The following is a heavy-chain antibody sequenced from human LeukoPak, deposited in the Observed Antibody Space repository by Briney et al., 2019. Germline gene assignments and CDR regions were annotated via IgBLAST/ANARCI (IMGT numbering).Heavy chain of an antibody. D-gene: IGHD3-22*01. V-gene: IGHV4-59*10. CDR2: IYSRRRT. Sequence: SETLSLTCGVCGGPISRYYWSWIRQPAGKGLEWIGGIYSRRRTTYNPSLKSRVTMSGDASKKQFSLQRSSVTAADTAVYYCAGSAYYYERSGYYRHAFDIWGQETNLTVSS. J-gene: IGHJ3*02. CDR1: GGPISRYY. CDR3: AGSAYYYERSGYYRHAFDI.